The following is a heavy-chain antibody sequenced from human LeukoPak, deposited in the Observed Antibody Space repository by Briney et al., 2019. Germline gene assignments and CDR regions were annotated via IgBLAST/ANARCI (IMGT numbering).Heavy chain of an antibody. CDR1: GYTFTSYA. V-gene: IGHV1-69*13. Sequence: GASVKVSCTASGYTFTSYAMNWVRQAPGQGLEWMGGIIPIFGTANYAQKFQGRVTITADESTSTAYMELSSLRSEDTAVYYCATSYSSSSGCNYWGQGTLVTVSS. CDR3: ATSYSSSSGCNY. J-gene: IGHJ4*02. D-gene: IGHD6-6*01. CDR2: IIPIFGTA.